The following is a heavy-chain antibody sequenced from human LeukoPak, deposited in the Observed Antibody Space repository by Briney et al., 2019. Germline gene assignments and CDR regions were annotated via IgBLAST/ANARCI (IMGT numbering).Heavy chain of an antibody. CDR3: AKEGGRRELYYYYYYMDV. D-gene: IGHD1-26*01. Sequence: GGSLRLSCAASGFTFSSYGMHWVRQAPGKGLEWVAFIRYDGSNKYYADSVKGRFTISRDNSKNTLYLQMNSLRAEDTAVYYCAKEGGRRELYYYYYYMDVWGKGTTVTISS. CDR1: GFTFSSYG. V-gene: IGHV3-30*02. CDR2: IRYDGSNK. J-gene: IGHJ6*03.